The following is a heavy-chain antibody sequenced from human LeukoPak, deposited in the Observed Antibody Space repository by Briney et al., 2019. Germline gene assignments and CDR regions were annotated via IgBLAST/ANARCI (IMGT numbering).Heavy chain of an antibody. CDR1: GGSFSGYY. J-gene: IGHJ4*02. CDR2: INHSGST. Sequence: SETLSLTCAVYGGSFSGYYWSWIRQPPGKGLEWIGEINHSGSTNYNPSLKSRVTISVDTSKNQFSLKLSSVTAADTAVYYCARGRPYCSSTSCYPPPRFFDYWGQGTLVTVSS. V-gene: IGHV4-34*01. D-gene: IGHD2-2*01. CDR3: ARGRPYCSSTSCYPPPRFFDY.